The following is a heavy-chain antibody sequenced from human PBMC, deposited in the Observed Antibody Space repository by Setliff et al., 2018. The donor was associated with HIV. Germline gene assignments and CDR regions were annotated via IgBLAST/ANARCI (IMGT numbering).Heavy chain of an antibody. J-gene: IGHJ5*02. Sequence: SETLSLTCTVSGGSISSYCWNWIRQSPGRGLEWIGFIFSSGSTKYNPSLQSRVTMSIDTSKNQFSLKLTSVTAADTAVYYCARRIDNSGSFPDKNWFDTWGQGSLVTVS. V-gene: IGHV4-4*09. CDR3: ARRIDNSGSFPDKNWFDT. D-gene: IGHD3-10*01. CDR1: GGSISSYC. CDR2: IFSSGST.